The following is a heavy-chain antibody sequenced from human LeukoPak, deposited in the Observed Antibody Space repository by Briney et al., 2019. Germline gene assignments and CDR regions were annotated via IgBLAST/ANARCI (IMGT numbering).Heavy chain of an antibody. CDR2: IYYSGST. CDR3: ARLSILTSLDY. V-gene: IGHV4-39*01. J-gene: IGHJ4*02. D-gene: IGHD2-2*01. CDR1: GGSIRSSSYY. Sequence: SSETLSLTCTVSGGSIRSSSYYWGWIRQPPGKGLERIGSIYYSGSTYYNPSLRSRVTISVDTSKNQFSLKLSSETAADTAVYYCARLSILTSLDYWGQGTLVTVSS.